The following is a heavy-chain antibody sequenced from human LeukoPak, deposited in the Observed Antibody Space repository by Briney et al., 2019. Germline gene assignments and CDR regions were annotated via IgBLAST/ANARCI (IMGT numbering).Heavy chain of an antibody. CDR3: ARFRGGDY. J-gene: IGHJ4*02. V-gene: IGHV5-51*01. CDR2: IHPSDFET. CDR1: GHNFASYW. D-gene: IGHD3-10*01. Sequence: GESLKISCKSSGHNFASYWIAWVRQMPGRGLEWMGIIHPSDFETRYSPSFQGQVTISADKSTSTAYLQWSSLKASDTAMYYCARFRGGDYWGQGTLVTVSS.